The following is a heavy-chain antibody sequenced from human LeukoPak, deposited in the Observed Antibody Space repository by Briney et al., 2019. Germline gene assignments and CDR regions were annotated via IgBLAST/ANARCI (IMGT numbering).Heavy chain of an antibody. V-gene: IGHV3-23*01. D-gene: IGHD2/OR15-2a*01. J-gene: IGHJ4*02. CDR1: GFTFSNYA. Sequence: GGSLRLSCAASGFTFSNYAMSWVRQAPGKGLEWVSSISDSGGSTYYADSVKGRFTISRDNARNSLYLQMDNLRAEDTGVYYCARDFYDGFALDYWGQGTLVTVSS. CDR2: ISDSGGST. CDR3: ARDFYDGFALDY.